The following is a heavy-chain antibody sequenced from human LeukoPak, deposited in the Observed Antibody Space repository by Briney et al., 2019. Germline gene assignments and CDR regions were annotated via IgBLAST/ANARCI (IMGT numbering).Heavy chain of an antibody. CDR1: GFSFRNYA. D-gene: IGHD6-13*01. V-gene: IGHV3-64*01. Sequence: GGSLRLSCAASGFSFRNYAMHWVRQAPGKGLEYVSAITSNGGGTYYANSVKDRFTISRDNSKNTLYLQMGSLRAEDTAVYYCARESSTWYEYDYWGQGALVIVSS. J-gene: IGHJ4*02. CDR3: ARESSTWYEYDY. CDR2: ITSNGGGT.